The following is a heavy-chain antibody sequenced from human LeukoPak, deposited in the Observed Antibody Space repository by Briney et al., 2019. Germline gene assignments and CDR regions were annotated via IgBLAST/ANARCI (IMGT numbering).Heavy chain of an antibody. CDR1: GGSFSGYY. D-gene: IGHD5-12*01. V-gene: IGHV4-34*01. CDR3: ARGKWLRSSFDY. J-gene: IGHJ4*02. Sequence: SETLSLTCAVYGGSFSGYYWSWIRQPPGKGLEWIGEINPSGSTNYNPSLKSRVTISVDTSKNQFSLKLSSVTAADTAVYYCARGKWLRSSFDYWGQGTLVTVSS. CDR2: INPSGST.